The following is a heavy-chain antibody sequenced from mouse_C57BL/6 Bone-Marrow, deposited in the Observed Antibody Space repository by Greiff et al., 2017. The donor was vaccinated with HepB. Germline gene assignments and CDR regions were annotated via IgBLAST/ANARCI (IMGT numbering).Heavy chain of an antibody. CDR3: ARKGYDLYYYAMDY. CDR1: GFSLTSYG. CDR2: IWSGGST. J-gene: IGHJ4*01. Sequence: VQLKESGPGLVQPSQSLSITCTVSGFSLTSYGVHWVRQSPGKGLEWLGVIWSGGSTDYNAAFISRLSISKDNSKSQVFFKMNSLQADDTAIYYCARKGYDLYYYAMDYWGQGTSVTVSS. D-gene: IGHD2-2*01. V-gene: IGHV2-2*01.